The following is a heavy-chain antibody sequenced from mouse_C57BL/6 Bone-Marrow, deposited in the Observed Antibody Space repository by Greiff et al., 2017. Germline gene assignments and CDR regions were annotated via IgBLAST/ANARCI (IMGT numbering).Heavy chain of an antibody. Sequence: EVQLQQSGAELVRPGASVKLSCTASGFNIKDDYMHWVKQRPEQGLEWIGWIDPENGDTEYASKFQGKATITADTSSNTAYLQLSSLTSEDPAVYYCTPYGNSFAYRGQGTLVTVSA. CDR2: IDPENGDT. V-gene: IGHV14-4*01. CDR1: GFNIKDDY. D-gene: IGHD2-1*01. CDR3: TPYGNSFAY. J-gene: IGHJ3*01.